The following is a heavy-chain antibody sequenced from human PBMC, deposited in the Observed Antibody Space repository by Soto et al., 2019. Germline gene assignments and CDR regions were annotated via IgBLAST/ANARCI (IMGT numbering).Heavy chain of an antibody. V-gene: IGHV3-30*04. D-gene: IGHD1-26*01. CDR1: GFSISTYA. CDR2: ISYNGNNK. J-gene: IGHJ3*02. Sequence: QVQLVESGGGVVQPGRSLRLSCAASGFSISTYALHWVRQAPSKGPEWVAIISYNGNNKHYADSVKGRFTISRDNSKNTVDLQMNSLRVEDTAMYYCARRSFPYSGSPLEPWSDALDIWGQGTMVTVSS. CDR3: ARRSFPYSGSPLEPWSDALDI.